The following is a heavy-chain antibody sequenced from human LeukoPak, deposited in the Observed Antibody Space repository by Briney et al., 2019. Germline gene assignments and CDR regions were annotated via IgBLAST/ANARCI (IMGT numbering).Heavy chain of an antibody. Sequence: SETLSLTCTVSGGSISSYYWSWIRQPPGKGLEWIGYIYYSGSTNYNPSLKSRVTISVDTSKNQFSLKLSSVTAADTAVYYCARPRAILDAFDIWGQGTMVTVSS. CDR2: IYYSGST. CDR3: ARPRAILDAFDI. D-gene: IGHD3-3*02. CDR1: GGSISSYY. V-gene: IGHV4-59*08. J-gene: IGHJ3*02.